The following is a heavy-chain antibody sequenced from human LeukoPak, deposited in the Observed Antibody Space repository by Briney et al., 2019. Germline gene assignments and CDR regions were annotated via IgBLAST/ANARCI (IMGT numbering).Heavy chain of an antibody. CDR3: ARDGGPYYYDSSGYYYWAY. CDR2: INPNSGGT. D-gene: IGHD3-22*01. J-gene: IGHJ4*02. V-gene: IGHV1-2*02. CDR1: GYTFTGYY. Sequence: ASVKVSCKASGYTFTGYYMHWVRQAPGQGLEWMGWINPNSGGTNYAQKLQGRVTMTTDTSTSTAYMELRSLRSDDTAVYYCARDGGPYYYDSSGYYYWAYWGQGTLVTVSS.